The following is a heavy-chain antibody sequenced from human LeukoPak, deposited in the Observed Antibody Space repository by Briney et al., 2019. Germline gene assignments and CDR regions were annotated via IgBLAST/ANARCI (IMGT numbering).Heavy chain of an antibody. J-gene: IGHJ4*02. D-gene: IGHD6-19*01. CDR1: GFNFNKYD. CDR2: ITGRSDKT. Sequence: PGGSLRLSCAASGFNFNKYDMTWARQAPGKVLEWVSTITGRSDKTYYTDSVKGRFVTSRDNSKDTLYLQMNSLRAEDTALYYCAKGGWLDDLGQGALVTVSS. V-gene: IGHV3-23*01. CDR3: AKGGWLDD.